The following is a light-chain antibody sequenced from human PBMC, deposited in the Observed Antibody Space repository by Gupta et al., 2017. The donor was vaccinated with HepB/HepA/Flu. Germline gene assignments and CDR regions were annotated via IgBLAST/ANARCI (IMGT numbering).Light chain of an antibody. CDR2: NVN. J-gene: IGLJ2*01. CDR1: SSDVGGYDY. CDR3: SSYANNNILV. V-gene: IGLV2-14*03. Sequence: QSALTQPASVSGSPGQSITIPCTATSSDVGGYDYVSWYQQHPGKAPKLMIYNVNYQPSGVSDRFSGSKSGNTASLTISGLQAEDEADYYCSSYANNNILVFGGGTKLTV.